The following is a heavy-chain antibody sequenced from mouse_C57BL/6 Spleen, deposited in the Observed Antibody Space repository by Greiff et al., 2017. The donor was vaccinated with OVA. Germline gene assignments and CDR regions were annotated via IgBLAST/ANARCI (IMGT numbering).Heavy chain of an antibody. CDR1: GYTFTSYW. Sequence: QVQLQQPGAELVKPGASVKLSCKASGYTFTSYWMHWVKQRPGQGLEWIGMLHPNSGSTNYNEKFKSQATLTVDKSYSTAYMQLSRLTSEDSSVYYCASSSLRQCAYWGQGTLVTVSA. CDR3: ASSSLRQCAY. D-gene: IGHD1-2*01. CDR2: LHPNSGST. V-gene: IGHV1-64*01. J-gene: IGHJ3*01.